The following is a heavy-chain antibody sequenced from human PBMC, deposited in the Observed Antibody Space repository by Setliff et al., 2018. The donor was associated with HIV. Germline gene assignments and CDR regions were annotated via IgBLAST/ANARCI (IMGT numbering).Heavy chain of an antibody. CDR3: ARGRRFTSVWFSEY. V-gene: IGHV1-2*06. J-gene: IGHJ4*02. CDR2: INPDSRGT. D-gene: IGHD2-2*01. CDR1: GYAFSDYS. Sequence: ASVKVSCKTSGYAFSDYSIHWVRQAPGQGLEWVGRINPDSRGTNYAQTFQGRVTMTRDTSANTAYMELSRLRSDDTAVYYCARGRRFTSVWFSEYWGPGTLVTVSS.